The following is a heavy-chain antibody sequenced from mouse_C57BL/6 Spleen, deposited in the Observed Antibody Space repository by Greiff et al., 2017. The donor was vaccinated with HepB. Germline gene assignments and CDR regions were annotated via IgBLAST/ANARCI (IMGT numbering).Heavy chain of an antibody. Sequence: EVHLVESGAELVRPGASVKLSCTASGFNIKDDYMHWVKQRPEQGLEWIGWIDPENGDTEYASKFQGKATITADTSSNTAYLQLSSLTSEDTAVYYYTSPIYYDYDVEFAYWGQGTLVTVSA. CDR2: IDPENGDT. J-gene: IGHJ3*01. D-gene: IGHD2-4*01. V-gene: IGHV14-4*01. CDR1: GFNIKDDY. CDR3: TSPIYYDYDVEFAY.